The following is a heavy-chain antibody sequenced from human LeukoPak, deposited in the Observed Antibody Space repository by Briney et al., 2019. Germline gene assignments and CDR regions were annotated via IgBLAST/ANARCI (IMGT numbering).Heavy chain of an antibody. D-gene: IGHD4-17*01. CDR1: GYSISSGYY. V-gene: IGHV4-38-2*02. Sequence: SETLSLTCTVSGYSISSGYYWGWIRQPPGKGLEWIGSIYHSGSVYFNPSLKSRVTISVDTSNNQFSPKLSSVTAADTAVYYCASTITVTTDYWGQGTLVTVSS. CDR2: IYHSGSV. CDR3: ASTITVTTDY. J-gene: IGHJ4*02.